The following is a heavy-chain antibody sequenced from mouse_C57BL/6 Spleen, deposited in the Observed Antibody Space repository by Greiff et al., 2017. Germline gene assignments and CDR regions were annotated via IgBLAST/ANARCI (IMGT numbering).Heavy chain of an antibody. Sequence: EVKLMESGEGLVKPGGSLKLSCAASGFTFSSYAMSWVRQTPEKRLEWVAYISSGGDYIYYADTVKGRFTISRDNARNTLYLQMSSLKSEDTAMYYCTRDTPFYYGSSPDWYFDVWGTGTTVTVSS. CDR3: TRDTPFYYGSSPDWYFDV. J-gene: IGHJ1*03. CDR2: ISSGGDYI. V-gene: IGHV5-9-1*02. D-gene: IGHD1-1*01. CDR1: GFTFSSYA.